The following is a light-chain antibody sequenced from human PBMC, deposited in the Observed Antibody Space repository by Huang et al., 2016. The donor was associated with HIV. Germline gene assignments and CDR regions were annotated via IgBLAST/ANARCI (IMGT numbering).Light chain of an antibody. V-gene: IGKV3-15*01. CDR3: QHYHDWPPLA. CDR2: GAS. CDR1: QNSRTN. J-gene: IGKJ4*01. Sequence: EIGVAQSPATLSVSPGERATLPCRARQNSRTNVAWYQQKRGQPPRLLIFGASTRAAGIPARFSGSGSGTEFTLILTSLQSEDFAVYYCQHYHDWPPLAFGGGTKVEIK.